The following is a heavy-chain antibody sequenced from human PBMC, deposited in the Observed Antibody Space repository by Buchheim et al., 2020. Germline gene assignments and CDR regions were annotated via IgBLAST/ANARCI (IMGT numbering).Heavy chain of an antibody. CDR1: GDSITSGYNY. Sequence: QVQLQESGPGLVKPSQTLSLTCTASGDSITSGYNYWNWIRQPAGKGPVWIGRIHKAGSTNYNPSLKSRATITVDTSKNQFSLDLSSVTAADTAVYYCVRSGMILFWFDPWGPGTL. J-gene: IGHJ5*02. D-gene: IGHD2-15*01. CDR3: VRSGMILFWFDP. CDR2: IHKAGST. V-gene: IGHV4-61*02.